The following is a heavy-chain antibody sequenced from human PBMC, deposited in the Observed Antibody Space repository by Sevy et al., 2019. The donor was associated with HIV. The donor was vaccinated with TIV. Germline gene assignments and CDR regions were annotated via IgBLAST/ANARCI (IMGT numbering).Heavy chain of an antibody. J-gene: IGHJ1*01. CDR3: GIDVAAGDI. Sequence: GESLKISCAASGFTFTRYWMTWVRQAPGKGLQWLGNINEDGTDKYYRDSVRGRFTISRDLVKMSLHLQTNSLRVDDTGLYYWGIDVAAGDIWGQGKLVTVSS. CDR1: GFTFTRYW. V-gene: IGHV3-7*01. CDR2: INEDGTDK. D-gene: IGHD4-17*01.